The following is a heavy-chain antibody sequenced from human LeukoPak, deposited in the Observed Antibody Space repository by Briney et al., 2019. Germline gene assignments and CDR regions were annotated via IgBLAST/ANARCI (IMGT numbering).Heavy chain of an antibody. CDR3: ARENSGSYLGPYYYYYYYRDV. J-gene: IGHJ6*03. D-gene: IGHD1-26*01. V-gene: IGHV1-2*02. CDR2: INPNSGGT. Sequence: ASVKVSCKASGYTFTGYYMHWVRQAPGQGLEWMGWINPNSGGTNYAQKFQGRVTMTRDTSISTAYMELSRLRSDDTAVYYCARENSGSYLGPYYYYYYYRDVGGKGTTVT. CDR1: GYTFTGYY.